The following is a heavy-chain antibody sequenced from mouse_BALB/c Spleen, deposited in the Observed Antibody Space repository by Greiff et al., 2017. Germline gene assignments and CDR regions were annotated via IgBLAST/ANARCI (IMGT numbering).Heavy chain of an antibody. Sequence: EVQLQQSGAELVRSGASVKLSCTASGFNIKDYYMHWVKQRPEQGLEWIGWIDPENGDTEYAPKFQGKATMTADTSSNTAYLQLSSLTSEDTAVYYCNVLLRPFDVWGAGTTVTVSA. D-gene: IGHD1-1*01. CDR1: GFNIKDYY. CDR2: IDPENGDT. CDR3: NVLLRPFDV. J-gene: IGHJ1*01. V-gene: IGHV14-4*02.